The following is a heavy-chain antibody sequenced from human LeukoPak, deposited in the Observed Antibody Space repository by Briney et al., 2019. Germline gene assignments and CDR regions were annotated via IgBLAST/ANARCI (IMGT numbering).Heavy chain of an antibody. Sequence: SETLSLTCTVSGGSISGYYWNWIRQPPGKGLEWIGYIYYSGSTNCNPSLKSRVTISVDTSKNQFSLKLSSVTAADTAVYYCARGSSGWNYFDYWGQGTLVTVSS. D-gene: IGHD6-19*01. V-gene: IGHV4-59*01. CDR1: GGSISGYY. CDR2: IYYSGST. CDR3: ARGSSGWNYFDY. J-gene: IGHJ4*02.